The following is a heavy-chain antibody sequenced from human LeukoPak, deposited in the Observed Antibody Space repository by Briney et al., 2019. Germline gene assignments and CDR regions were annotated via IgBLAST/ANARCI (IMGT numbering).Heavy chain of an antibody. CDR3: ARVVAVATFDY. CDR2: IYYSGST. V-gene: IGHV4-59*01. Sequence: SETLSLTCSVSGGSISSYYWSWIRQPPGKGLEWIGYIYYSGSTNYNPSLKSRVTIAVDTSKNLFSLKLSSVTAADTAVYYCARVVAVATFDYWGQGTLVTVSS. J-gene: IGHJ4*02. CDR1: GGSISSYY. D-gene: IGHD6-19*01.